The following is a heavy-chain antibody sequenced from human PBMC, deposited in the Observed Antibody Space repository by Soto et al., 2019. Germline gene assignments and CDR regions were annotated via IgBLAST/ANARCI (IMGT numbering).Heavy chain of an antibody. D-gene: IGHD3-9*01. J-gene: IGHJ4*02. CDR3: ARDQTYYVILTGYYNGYYDY. Sequence: ASVKVSCKASGYTFTSYGISWVRQAPGQGLEWMGWISAYNGNTNYAQKLQGRVTMTTDTSTSTAYMELRSLRSDDTAVYYCARDQTYYVILTGYYNGYYDYWAQRSLVTVSS. V-gene: IGHV1-18*01. CDR2: ISAYNGNT. CDR1: GYTFTSYG.